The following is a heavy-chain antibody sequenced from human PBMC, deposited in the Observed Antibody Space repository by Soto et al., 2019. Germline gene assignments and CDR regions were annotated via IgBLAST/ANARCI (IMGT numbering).Heavy chain of an antibody. Sequence: SGKGLEWVALISYDGYDKYYTDSVKGRFTISRDNSKNTLYLQMNSLRPEDTAVYYCARAENRMGGWCVVPWCQGTRVSVSA. CDR3: ARAENRMGGWCVVP. D-gene: IGHD1-26*01. J-gene: IGHJ5*02. CDR2: ISYDGYDK. V-gene: IGHV3-30*04.